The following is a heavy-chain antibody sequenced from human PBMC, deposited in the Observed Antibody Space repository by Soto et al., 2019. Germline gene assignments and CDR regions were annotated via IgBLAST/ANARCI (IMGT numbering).Heavy chain of an antibody. J-gene: IGHJ6*04. CDR3: ARDQRYDFWSPALDV. D-gene: IGHD3-3*01. Sequence: SETLSLTCTVSGGSISSYYWSWIRQPPGKGLEWIGYIYYSGSTNYNPSLKSRVTISVDTSKNQFSLKLSSVTAADTAVYYCARDQRYDFWSPALDVWGKGTTVTVSS. CDR1: GGSISSYY. V-gene: IGHV4-59*01. CDR2: IYYSGST.